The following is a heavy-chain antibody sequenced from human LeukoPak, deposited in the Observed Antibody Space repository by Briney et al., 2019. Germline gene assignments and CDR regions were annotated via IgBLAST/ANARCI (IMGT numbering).Heavy chain of an antibody. CDR1: GFTFSSYA. J-gene: IGHJ4*02. Sequence: GGSLRLSCAASGFTFSSYAMSWVRQAPGKGLEWVSAISGSGGSTYYADSVKGRFIISRDNSKNTLYLQMNSLRAEDTAVYYCAKVDSSSWYRTLDYWGQGTLVTVSS. CDR2: ISGSGGST. D-gene: IGHD6-13*01. CDR3: AKVDSSSWYRTLDY. V-gene: IGHV3-23*01.